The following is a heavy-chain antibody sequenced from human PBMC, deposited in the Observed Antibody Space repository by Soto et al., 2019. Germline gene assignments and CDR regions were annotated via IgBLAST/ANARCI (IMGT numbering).Heavy chain of an antibody. CDR1: GFTFSSYG. V-gene: IGHV3-30*18. CDR2: ISYDGSNK. Sequence: QVQLVESGGGVVQPGRSLRLSCAASGFTFSSYGMHWVRQAPGKGLEWVAVISYDGSNKYYSDSVKGRFTISRDNTKNTLYLPMNSLRGEDTAVYYCAKPQTTITMIVVAHTFDICGQGTIVTVSS. J-gene: IGHJ3*02. CDR3: AKPQTTITMIVVAHTFDI. D-gene: IGHD3-22*01.